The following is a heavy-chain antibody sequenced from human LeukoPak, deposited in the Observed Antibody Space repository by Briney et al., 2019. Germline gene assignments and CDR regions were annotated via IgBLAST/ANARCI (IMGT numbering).Heavy chain of an antibody. Sequence: SSETLSLTCTVSGGSISSGSYYWSWIRQPAGKGLEWIGYIYYSGSTNYNPSLKSRVTISVDTSKNQFSLKLSSVTAADTAVYYCARSVEGYCRGGNCYYYSYYMDVWGKGTPVTVSS. V-gene: IGHV4-61*10. CDR3: ARSVEGYCRGGNCYYYSYYMDV. CDR1: GGSISSGSYY. D-gene: IGHD2-15*01. J-gene: IGHJ6*03. CDR2: IYYSGST.